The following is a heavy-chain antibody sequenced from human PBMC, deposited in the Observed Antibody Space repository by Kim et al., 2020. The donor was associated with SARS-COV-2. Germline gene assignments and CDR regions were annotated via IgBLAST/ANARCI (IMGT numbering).Heavy chain of an antibody. D-gene: IGHD3-10*01. Sequence: TSSHPALRRRVTISVATSKKQFTLKLSSVTAADTAVYYCARDGSGRYYDDWGQGTLVTVSS. CDR3: ARDGSGRYYDD. V-gene: IGHV4-30-2*04. J-gene: IGHJ4*02. CDR2: T.